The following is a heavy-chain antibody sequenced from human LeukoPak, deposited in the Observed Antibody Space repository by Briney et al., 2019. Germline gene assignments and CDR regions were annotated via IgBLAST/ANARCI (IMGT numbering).Heavy chain of an antibody. CDR2: INPNSGGT. J-gene: IGHJ4*02. CDR1: GYTFTGYY. V-gene: IGHV1-2*02. Sequence: ASVKVSCKASGYTFTGYYMHWVRQAPGQGLEWMGWINPNSGGTNYAQKVQGRVTVTTDTSTSTVYLELSSLRSDDTAVYYCARAGYYDVSGDRLYYLENWGQGTPVTVSS. CDR3: ARAGYYDVSGDRLYYLEN. D-gene: IGHD3-16*01.